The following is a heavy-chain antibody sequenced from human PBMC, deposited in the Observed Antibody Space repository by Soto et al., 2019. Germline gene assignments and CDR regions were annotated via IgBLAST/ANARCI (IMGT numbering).Heavy chain of an antibody. CDR2: ISAYNGNT. J-gene: IGHJ5*02. V-gene: IGHV1-18*01. D-gene: IGHD2-15*01. CDR1: GYTFTSYG. CDR3: ARVPPRYCSGGSCYSKENWFDP. Sequence: ASVKVSCKASGYTFTSYGISWVRQAPGQGLEWMGWISAYNGNTNYAQKLQGRVTMTTDTSTSTAYMELRSLRSDDTAVYYCARVPPRYCSGGSCYSKENWFDPWGQGTLVTVSS.